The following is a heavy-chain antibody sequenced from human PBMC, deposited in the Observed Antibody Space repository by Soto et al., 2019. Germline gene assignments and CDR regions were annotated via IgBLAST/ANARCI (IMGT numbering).Heavy chain of an antibody. D-gene: IGHD6-13*01. CDR1: GYSISSGYY. CDR3: ARSSSWSNWFDP. J-gene: IGHJ5*02. CDR2: NYHSGST. V-gene: IGHV4-38-2*01. Sequence: SETLSLTCAVSGYSISSGYYWGWILQPPGEGLEWIGSNYHSGSTYYNPSLKSRLTISVDTSKNQFSLKLSSVTAADTAVYYCARSSSWSNWFDPWGQGTLVTVSS.